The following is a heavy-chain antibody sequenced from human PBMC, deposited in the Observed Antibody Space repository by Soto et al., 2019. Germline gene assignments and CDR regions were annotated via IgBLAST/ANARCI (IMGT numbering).Heavy chain of an antibody. CDR2: ISYDGSNK. CDR3: ASSDSSGAPTFDF. Sequence: QVQLVESGGGVVQPGRSLRLSCAASGLTFSSYAMHWVRQAPGKGLEWVAVISYDGSNKYYADSVKGRCTISRDNSKNSLYLQVNSLRPEDTADYYGASSDSSGAPTFDFWGQGTLVTVSS. J-gene: IGHJ4*02. V-gene: IGHV3-30-3*01. CDR1: GLTFSSYA. D-gene: IGHD6-19*01.